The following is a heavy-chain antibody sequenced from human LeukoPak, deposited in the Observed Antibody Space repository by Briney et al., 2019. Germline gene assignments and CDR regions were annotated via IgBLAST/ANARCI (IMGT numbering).Heavy chain of an antibody. J-gene: IGHJ4*02. D-gene: IGHD5-18*01. Sequence: SETLSLTCTVSGDSISNYYWNWIRQPPAKGLEWIGYSDYSGSTNYNPSLKSRVTISVDTPKNQFSLRLSSVTVADTAVYYCARARAPTGIQLLYYFDYWGQGTLVTVSS. CDR2: SDYSGST. CDR3: ARARAPTGIQLLYYFDY. V-gene: IGHV4-59*01. CDR1: GDSISNYY.